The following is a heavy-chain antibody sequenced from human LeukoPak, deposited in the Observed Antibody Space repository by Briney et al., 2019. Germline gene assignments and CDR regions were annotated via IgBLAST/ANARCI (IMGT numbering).Heavy chain of an antibody. Sequence: SETLSLTCTVSGGSISSYYWSWIRQPAGKGLEWIGRIYTSGSTNYNPSLKSRVTMSVDTAKNQFSLKLSSVTAADTAVYYCARSAMANYYYGMDVWGKGTTVTVSS. V-gene: IGHV4-4*07. CDR3: ARSAMANYYYGMDV. CDR1: GGSISSYY. J-gene: IGHJ6*04. CDR2: IYTSGST. D-gene: IGHD5-18*01.